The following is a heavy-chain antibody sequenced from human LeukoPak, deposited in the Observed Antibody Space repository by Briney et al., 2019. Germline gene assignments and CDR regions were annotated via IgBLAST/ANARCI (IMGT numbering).Heavy chain of an antibody. CDR2: IKQDGSEK. CDR1: GFTFSSYW. V-gene: IGHV3-7*01. CDR3: SRDPRRLDY. J-gene: IGHJ4*02. Sequence: GGSLRLACAASGFTFSSYWMSWVRQAPGKGLEWVANIKQDGSEKCYVDSVKGRFTISRDNTKKSLYLQMSSLRAEDTAVYYCSRDPRRLDYWGQGTLVTVSS.